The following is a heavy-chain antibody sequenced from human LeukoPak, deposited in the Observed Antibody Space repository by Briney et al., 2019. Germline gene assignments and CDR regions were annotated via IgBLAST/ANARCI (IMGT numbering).Heavy chain of an antibody. D-gene: IGHD6-19*01. J-gene: IGHJ2*01. CDR1: GGSINNYY. CDR2: IYYGVST. CDR3: ARVDVVLSGWSPYWYFDL. V-gene: IGHV4-59*12. Sequence: KSSETLSLTCTVSGGSINNYYWSWIRQSPGKGLEWIGYIYYGVSTNYNPSLKSRVTISVDTSKNQFSLKLSSVTAADTAVYYCARVDVVLSGWSPYWYFDLWGRGTLVTVSS.